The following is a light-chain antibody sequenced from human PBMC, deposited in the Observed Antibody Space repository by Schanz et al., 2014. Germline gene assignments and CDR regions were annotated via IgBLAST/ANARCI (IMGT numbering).Light chain of an antibody. CDR2: DVN. CDR3: SSYAGSNTVV. V-gene: IGLV2-14*01. J-gene: IGLJ3*02. CDR1: SSDVGGYNY. Sequence: QSALTQPPSASGSPGQSITISCTGTSSDVGGYNYVSWYQQHPGKAPKLMIYDVNNRPSGVSNRFSGSKSGNTASLTISGLQAEDEADYYCSSYAGSNTVVFGGGTKLTVL.